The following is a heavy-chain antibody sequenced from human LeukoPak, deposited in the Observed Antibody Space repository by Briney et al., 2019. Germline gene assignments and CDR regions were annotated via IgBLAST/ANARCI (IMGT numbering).Heavy chain of an antibody. CDR2: IYHSGST. V-gene: IGHV4-38-2*02. D-gene: IGHD6-19*01. Sequence: SETLSLTCTVSGYSISSGYYWGWIRQPPGKGLEWIGSIYHSGSTYYNPSLKSRVTISVDTSKNQFSLKLSSVTAADTAVYYCKPFRTDGSGADYWGQGTLVTVSS. CDR1: GYSISSGYY. CDR3: KPFRTDGSGADY. J-gene: IGHJ4*02.